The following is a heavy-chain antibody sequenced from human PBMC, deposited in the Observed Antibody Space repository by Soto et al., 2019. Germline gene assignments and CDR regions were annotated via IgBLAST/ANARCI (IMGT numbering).Heavy chain of an antibody. V-gene: IGHV1-69*13. CDR2: IIPIFGTA. J-gene: IGHJ6*02. CDR3: ARGGSMVRGEYYYYGMDV. Sequence: SVKVSCKASGGTFSSYAISWVRQAPGQGLEWMGGIIPIFGTANYAQKFQGRVTITADESTSTAYMELSSLRSEDTAVYYCARGGSMVRGEYYYYGMDVWGQGTTVTVSS. D-gene: IGHD3-10*01. CDR1: GGTFSSYA.